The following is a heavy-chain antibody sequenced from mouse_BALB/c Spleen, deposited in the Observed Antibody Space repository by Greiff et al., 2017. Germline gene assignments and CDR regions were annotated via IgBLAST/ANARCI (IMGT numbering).Heavy chain of an antibody. J-gene: IGHJ4*01. Sequence: QVTLKVSGPGILQPSQTLSLTCSFSGFSLSTSGMGVSWIRQPSGKGLEWLAHIYWDDDKRYNPSLKSRLTISKDTSRNQVFLKITSVDTADTATYYCARDGSSPSIAMDYWGQGTSVTVSS. V-gene: IGHV8-12*01. CDR3: ARDGSSPSIAMDY. CDR2: IYWDDDK. CDR1: GFSLSTSGMG. D-gene: IGHD1-1*01.